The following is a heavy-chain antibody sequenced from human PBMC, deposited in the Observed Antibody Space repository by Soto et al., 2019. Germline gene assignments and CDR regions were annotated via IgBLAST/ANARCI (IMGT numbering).Heavy chain of an antibody. CDR2: ISYSGST. CDR3: AREVNNYYGMDV. Sequence: SETLSLTCSISGASISSDDYYWSWFRQPPGKCLEWIGYISYSGSTYYNPSLKSRITISVDTSKPQFSLILSSVTAADTAVFYCAREVNNYYGMDVWGQGTTVT. CDR1: GASISSDDYY. V-gene: IGHV4-30-4*01. J-gene: IGHJ6*02.